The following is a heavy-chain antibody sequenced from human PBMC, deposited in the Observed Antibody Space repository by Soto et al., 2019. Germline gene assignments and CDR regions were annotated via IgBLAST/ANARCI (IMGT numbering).Heavy chain of an antibody. Sequence: QITLNESGPTLVKPTQTLTLTCTFSGFSLITRDVCVGWIRQPPGEALEWLGVVYWDDSKTYSPSLESRLTSTKDTSKNQVVLRMTKMDPGNTATYYGAHCRGGVASFWGQGTLVTVSS. CDR3: AHCRGGVASF. CDR1: GFSLITRDVC. CDR2: VYWDDSK. J-gene: IGHJ4*02. V-gene: IGHV2-5*02. D-gene: IGHD2-2*01.